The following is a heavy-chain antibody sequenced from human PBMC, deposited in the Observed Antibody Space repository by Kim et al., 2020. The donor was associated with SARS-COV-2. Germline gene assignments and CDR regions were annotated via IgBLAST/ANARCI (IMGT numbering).Heavy chain of an antibody. CDR2: IYYSGST. J-gene: IGHJ4*02. CDR3: ARVSSMITFGGVIVPYYFDY. Sequence: SETLSLTCTVSGGSISSGGYYWSWIRQHPGKGLEWVGYIYYSGSTYYNPSLKSRVTISVDTSKNQFSLKLSSVTAADTAVYYCARVSSMITFGGVIVPYYFDYWGQGTLVTISS. D-gene: IGHD3-16*02. CDR1: GGSISSGGYY. V-gene: IGHV4-31*03.